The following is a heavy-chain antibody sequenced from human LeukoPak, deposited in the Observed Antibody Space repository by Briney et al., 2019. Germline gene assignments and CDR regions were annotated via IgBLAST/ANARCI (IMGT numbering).Heavy chain of an antibody. Sequence: PGGSLRLSCAASGFTFSSYGMHWVRQAPGKGLEWVAFIRYDGSNKYYADSVKGRFTISRDNSKNTLYLQMNSLTAEDTAVYYCAKGPWGGVIARMDVWGQGTTVTVSS. CDR3: AKGPWGGVIARMDV. CDR2: IRYDGSNK. V-gene: IGHV3-30*02. J-gene: IGHJ6*02. CDR1: GFTFSSYG. D-gene: IGHD2-21*01.